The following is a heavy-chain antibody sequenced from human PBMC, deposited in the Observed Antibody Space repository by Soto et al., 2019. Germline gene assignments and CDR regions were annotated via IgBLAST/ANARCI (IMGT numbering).Heavy chain of an antibody. J-gene: IGHJ6*03. V-gene: IGHV3-33*01. D-gene: IGHD4-17*01. CDR2: IWYDGSNK. CDR3: ARNYGDYDYYYYYYMDV. CDR1: GFTFSSYG. Sequence: QVQLVESGGGVVQPGRSLRLSCAASGFTFSSYGMHWVRQAPGKGLEWVAVIWYDGSNKYYADSVKGRFTISRDNSKNTLYLQMNSLRAEDTAVYYCARNYGDYDYYYYYYMDVWGKRTTVTVSS.